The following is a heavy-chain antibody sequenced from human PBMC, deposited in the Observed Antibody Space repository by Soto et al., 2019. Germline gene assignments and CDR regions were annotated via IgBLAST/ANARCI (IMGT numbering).Heavy chain of an antibody. J-gene: IGHJ4*02. CDR1: SGSISSSNW. V-gene: IGHV4-4*02. CDR3: ARALHGDYVDFHFDY. CDR2: IYHSGST. D-gene: IGHD4-17*01. Sequence: QVQLQESGPGLVKPSGTLSLTCAVSSGSISSSNWWSWVRQPPGKGLEWIGEIYHSGSTNYNPSLKRRVTISVDKSKNQFSLKLSSVTAADTAVYYCARALHGDYVDFHFDYWGQGTLVTVSS.